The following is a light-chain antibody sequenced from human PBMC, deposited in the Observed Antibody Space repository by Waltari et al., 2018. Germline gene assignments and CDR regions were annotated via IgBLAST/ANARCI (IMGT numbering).Light chain of an antibody. V-gene: IGKV4-1*01. CDR2: WAS. Sequence: DIVLTPSPASLAVSLGERAALNCNSAQTVLYSSNNKNYLAWYQQQPGPPPKLLIYWASTRESGVPDRFSGSGSGTDFTLTISSLQAEDVAVYYCQQYWSTPWTFGRGTKVEIK. CDR1: QTVLYSSNNKNY. J-gene: IGKJ1*01. CDR3: QQYWSTPWT.